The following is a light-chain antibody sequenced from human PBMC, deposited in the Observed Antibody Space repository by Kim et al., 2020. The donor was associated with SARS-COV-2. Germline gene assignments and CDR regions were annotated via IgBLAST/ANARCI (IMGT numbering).Light chain of an antibody. CDR1: SLRSYY. Sequence: SSELTRDPAVSVALGQTVRITCQGDSLRSYYASCYQQKPGQAPVLVIYGKNNRPSGIPDRFSGSSSGNTASLTITGAQAEDEADYYCNSRDSSSNHVVFG. CDR2: GKN. J-gene: IGLJ2*01. CDR3: NSRDSSSNHVV. V-gene: IGLV3-19*01.